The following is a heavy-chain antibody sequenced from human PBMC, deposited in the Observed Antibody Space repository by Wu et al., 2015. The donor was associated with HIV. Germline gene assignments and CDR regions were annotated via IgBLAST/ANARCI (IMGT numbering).Heavy chain of an antibody. CDR2: INPNSGVT. Sequence: QVQLMQSGAEVRKPGASVKVSCKASGYSFSGHYVFWVRQAPGQGLEWMGYINPNSGVTEYAQRFQGRVTMTRDTSINTAYMELTRLTSDDTAVYYCARDALYCSSPLCSYYYYYMDVWGGGTTVTAP. J-gene: IGHJ6*03. CDR1: GYSFSGHY. CDR3: ARDALYCSSPLCSYYYYYMDV. D-gene: IGHD2-2*01. V-gene: IGHV1-2*02.